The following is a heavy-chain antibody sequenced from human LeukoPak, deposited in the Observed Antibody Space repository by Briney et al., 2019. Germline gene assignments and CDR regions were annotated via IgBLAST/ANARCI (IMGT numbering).Heavy chain of an antibody. Sequence: SETLSLTCTVSGGSISSSSYYWSWIRQPPGKGLEWIGYIYYSGSTNYNPSLKSRVTISVYMSKNQFSLKLSSVTAADTAVYYCARGSGSMVRGVNFDPWGQGTLVTGSS. CDR1: GGSISSSSYY. CDR2: IYYSGST. J-gene: IGHJ5*01. D-gene: IGHD3-10*01. V-gene: IGHV4-61*01. CDR3: ARGSGSMVRGVNFDP.